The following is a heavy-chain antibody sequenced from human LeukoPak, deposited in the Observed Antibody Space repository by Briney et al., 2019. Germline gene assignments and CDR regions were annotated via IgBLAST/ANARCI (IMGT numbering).Heavy chain of an antibody. J-gene: IGHJ5*02. V-gene: IGHV3-7*05. D-gene: IGHD5-24*01. CDR3: ARASDPWLQLT. CDR1: GFTFSNYW. CDR2: IKQDGSEK. Sequence: PGGSLRLSCAASGFTFSNYWMIWVRQAQGKGLEWVGNIKQDGSEKRYADSVRGRFSISRDNAQTSLYLQMNSLRAEDTAVYYCARASDPWLQLTWDQGTLVTVSS.